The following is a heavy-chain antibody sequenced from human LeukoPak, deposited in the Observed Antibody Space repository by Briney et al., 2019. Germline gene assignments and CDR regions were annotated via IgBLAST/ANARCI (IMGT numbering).Heavy chain of an antibody. J-gene: IGHJ6*02. V-gene: IGHV1-18*01. CDR2: ISAYNGNT. CDR3: ARTMGGYYDSSGYYSQYYGMNV. Sequence: ASVKVSCKASGYTFTSYGISWVRQAPGQGLEWMGWISAYNGNTNYAQKLQGRVTMTTDTSTSTAYMELRSLRSDDTAVYYCARTMGGYYDSSGYYSQYYGMNVWGQGTTVTVSS. D-gene: IGHD3-22*01. CDR1: GYTFTSYG.